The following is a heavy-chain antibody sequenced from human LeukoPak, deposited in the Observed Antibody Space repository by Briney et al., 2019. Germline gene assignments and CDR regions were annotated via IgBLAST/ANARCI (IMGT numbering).Heavy chain of an antibody. J-gene: IGHJ3*01. D-gene: IGHD3-22*01. Sequence: PGGSLRLSCVASGFKFSDYYMSWVRQAPGKGLEWVADIKQDGSEKYYVDSVKGRFTISRDNAKNSLYLQMNSLRAEDTAVYYCARDRVVVFWGQGTMVTVSS. CDR3: ARDRVVVF. CDR1: GFKFSDYY. CDR2: IKQDGSEK. V-gene: IGHV3-7*04.